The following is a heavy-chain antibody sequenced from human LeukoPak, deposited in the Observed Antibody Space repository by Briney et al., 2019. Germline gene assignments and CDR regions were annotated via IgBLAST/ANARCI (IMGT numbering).Heavy chain of an antibody. CDR3: ATSPLAWYPQLEVDY. D-gene: IGHD6-6*01. CDR1: GYTLTELS. CDR2: FDPEDGET. J-gene: IGHJ4*02. Sequence: ASVKVSCKVSGYTLTELSMHWVRQAPGKGLEWMGGFDPEDGETIYAQKFQGRVTMTEDTSTDTAYMELSSLGSEDTAVYYCATSPLAWYPQLEVDYWGQGTLVTVSS. V-gene: IGHV1-24*01.